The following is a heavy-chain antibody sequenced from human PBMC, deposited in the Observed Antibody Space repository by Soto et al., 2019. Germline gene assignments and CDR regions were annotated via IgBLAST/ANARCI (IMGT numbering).Heavy chain of an antibody. J-gene: IGHJ5*02. CDR1: GGSFSGYY. V-gene: IGHV4-34*01. CDR2: INHSGST. D-gene: IGHD3-10*01. CDR3: ARVPLLWFGELLIGWFDP. Sequence: SETLSLTCAVYGGSFSGYYWSWIRQPPGKGLEWIGEINHSGSTNYNPSLKSRVTMSVYTAKNQFSLKLSSVTAADTAVYYCARVPLLWFGELLIGWFDPWGQGTRVTVSS.